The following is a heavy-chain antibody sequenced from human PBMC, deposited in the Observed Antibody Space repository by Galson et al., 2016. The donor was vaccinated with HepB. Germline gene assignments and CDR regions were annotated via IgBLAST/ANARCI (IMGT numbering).Heavy chain of an antibody. Sequence: SLRLSCAASGFTFNDYYMSWIRQTPGKGLEWVSYVGSSNSHRSLADSVKGRFTISRDNSKNTLYLQMNSLRAEDTAVYYCAKEIVEWHGAFDIWGQGALVSVSS. D-gene: IGHD3-3*01. CDR3: AKEIVEWHGAFDI. CDR1: GFTFNDYY. J-gene: IGHJ3*02. CDR2: VGSSNSHR. V-gene: IGHV3-11*05.